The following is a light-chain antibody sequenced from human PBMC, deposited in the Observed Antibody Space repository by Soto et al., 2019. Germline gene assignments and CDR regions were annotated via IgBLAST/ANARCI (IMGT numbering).Light chain of an antibody. CDR1: QDISNS. CDR2: DAS. J-gene: IGKJ4*01. Sequence: DIQMTQSPSALSASVGDRVTISCRASQDISNSLNWYQQKPGKAPKLLIFDASSVETGVPSRFSGSGSGTDFTFTITSLQPEDIATYHCQQYEDLPLTFGGGTKVEFK. CDR3: QQYEDLPLT. V-gene: IGKV1-33*01.